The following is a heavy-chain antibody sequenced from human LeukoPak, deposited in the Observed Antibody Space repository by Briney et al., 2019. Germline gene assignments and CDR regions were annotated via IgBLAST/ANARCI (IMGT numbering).Heavy chain of an antibody. D-gene: IGHD3-10*01. V-gene: IGHV3-30*02. CDR3: AKDQGRITMVRGVMDV. CDR2: IWYGGSNK. Sequence: GGSLRLSCAASGFTFSSYGMHWVRQAPGKGLEWVAAIWYGGSNKYYADSVKGRFTISRDNSKNTLYLQMNSLRAEDTAVYYCAKDQGRITMVRGVMDVWGKGTTVTVSS. J-gene: IGHJ6*04. CDR1: GFTFSSYG.